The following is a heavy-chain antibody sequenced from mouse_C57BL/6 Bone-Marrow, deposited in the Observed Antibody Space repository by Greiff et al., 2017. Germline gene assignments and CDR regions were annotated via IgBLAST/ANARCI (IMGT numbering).Heavy chain of an antibody. D-gene: IGHD1-1*01. CDR2: IRNKANNHAT. Sequence: EVQLVESGGGLVQPGGSMKLSCAASGFTFSDAWMDWVRQSPEKGLEWVAEIRNKANNHATYYAESVKGRFTISRDDSKSSVYLQMNSLRAEDTGIYYCTRATVVGYFDVWGTGTTVTVSS. J-gene: IGHJ1*03. CDR1: GFTFSDAW. V-gene: IGHV6-6*01. CDR3: TRATVVGYFDV.